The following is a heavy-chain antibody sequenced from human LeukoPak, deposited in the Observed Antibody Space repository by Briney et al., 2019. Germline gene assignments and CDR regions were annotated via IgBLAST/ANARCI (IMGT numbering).Heavy chain of an antibody. CDR2: TNPDDTNI. D-gene: IGHD1-1*01. Sequence: GESLKISCKASGYSFTNYWIGWVRQMPGKGLEWVAMTNPDDTNIAYSPSFQGQVTISADRSISTAYLQWSSLRASDTAMYYCARPRRAERDEDFWGQGTLVTVSS. CDR1: GYSFTNYW. V-gene: IGHV5-51*01. J-gene: IGHJ4*02. CDR3: ARPRRAERDEDF.